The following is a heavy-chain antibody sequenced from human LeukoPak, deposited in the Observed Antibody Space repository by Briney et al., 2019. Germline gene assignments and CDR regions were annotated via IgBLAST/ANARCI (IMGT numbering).Heavy chain of an antibody. V-gene: IGHV3-23*01. CDR1: GFTFSNYA. CDR3: AKSWEYSSRRVYFDY. CDR2: TSGSGGST. J-gene: IGHJ4*02. Sequence: GGSPRLSCAASGFTFSNYAMSWVRQAPGKGLEWVSATSGSGGSTYYADSVEGRFAISRDNSKNTLYLQMNSLRAQDTAIYYCAKSWEYSSRRVYFDYWGQGTLVTVSS. D-gene: IGHD6-6*01.